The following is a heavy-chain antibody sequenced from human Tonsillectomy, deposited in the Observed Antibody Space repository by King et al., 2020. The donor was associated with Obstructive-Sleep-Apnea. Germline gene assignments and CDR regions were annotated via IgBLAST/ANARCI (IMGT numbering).Heavy chain of an antibody. V-gene: IGHV1-2*02. Sequence: VQLVESGAEVKKPGASVKVSCQASGYTFTGYYMHWVRQAPGQGLEWMGWINPNSGGTNYAQKFQGRVTMTRDKSISPAYMELSRLRADDTAVYYCARSEELYGFGEFRSAFDIWGQGTMVTVSS. CDR3: ARSEELYGFGEFRSAFDI. D-gene: IGHD3-10*01. J-gene: IGHJ3*02. CDR2: INPNSGGT. CDR1: GYTFTGYY.